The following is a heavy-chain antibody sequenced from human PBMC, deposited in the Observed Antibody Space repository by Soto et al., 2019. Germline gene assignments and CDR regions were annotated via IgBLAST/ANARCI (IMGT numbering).Heavy chain of an antibody. D-gene: IGHD1-26*01. CDR1: GFTFSSFG. CDR2: IWYDGSNK. V-gene: IGHV3-33*01. J-gene: IGHJ4*02. CDR3: ARQGASGSHDY. Sequence: QVQLVESGGGVVQPGRSLRLSCAASGFTFSSFGMHWVRQAPGKGLEWVAIIWYDGSNKYYADSVKDRFTVSRDNSKNIVYLQMDSLRADDTAVYYCARQGASGSHDYWGKGTLVTVSS.